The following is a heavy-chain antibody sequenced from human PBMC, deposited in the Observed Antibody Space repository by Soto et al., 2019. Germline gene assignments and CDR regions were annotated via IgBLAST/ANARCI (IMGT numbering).Heavy chain of an antibody. D-gene: IGHD4-4*01. V-gene: IGHV3-7*01. CDR1: GFTLRDYW. CDR2: IKQDGSEI. CDR3: LITTSAFDI. Sequence: EVQLVESGGGLVQPGGSLRLSCAASGFTLRDYWMSWVRQAPGKGLEWVANIKQDGSEIYYVDSVAGRFTISRDNAKNSLFLQMNSLRAEDTAVYYCLITTSAFDIWGQGTLVTVSS. J-gene: IGHJ3*02.